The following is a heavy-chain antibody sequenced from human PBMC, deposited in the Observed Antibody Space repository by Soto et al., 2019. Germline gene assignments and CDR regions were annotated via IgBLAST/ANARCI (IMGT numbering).Heavy chain of an antibody. V-gene: IGHV1-18*01. Sequence: ASVKVSCTASGYTFTSYGISWVRQAPGQGLEWMGWISAYNGNTNYAQKLQGRVTMTTDTSTSTAYMELRSLRSDDTAVYYCARTNTIFGVVIIPDYYYYYMDVWGKGTTVTVSS. CDR3: ARTNTIFGVVIIPDYYYYYMDV. J-gene: IGHJ6*03. D-gene: IGHD3-3*01. CDR2: ISAYNGNT. CDR1: GYTFTSYG.